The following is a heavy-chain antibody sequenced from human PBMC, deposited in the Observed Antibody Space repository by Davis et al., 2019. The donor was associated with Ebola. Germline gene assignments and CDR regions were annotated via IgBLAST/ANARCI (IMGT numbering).Heavy chain of an antibody. J-gene: IGHJ4*02. CDR3: ARDPYYDSSGYPGGY. V-gene: IGHV4-59*05. CDR1: GGSINFHY. Sequence: MPSETLSLTCTVSGGSINFHYWSWIRQPPGKGLEWIGSIYHSGSTYYNPSLKSRVTISVDTSKNQFYLKLSSVTAADTAVYYCARDPYYDSSGYPGGYWGQGTLVTVSS. CDR2: IYHSGST. D-gene: IGHD3-22*01.